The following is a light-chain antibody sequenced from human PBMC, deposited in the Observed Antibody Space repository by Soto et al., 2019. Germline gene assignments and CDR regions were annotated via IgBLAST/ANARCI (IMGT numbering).Light chain of an antibody. CDR1: QSLQHKNGNNY. CDR2: MGS. V-gene: IGKV2-28*01. Sequence: DIVMTQSPLSLAVIPGEAASISCRSSQSLQHKNGNNYFNWYLQKPGQSPQVLIYMGSKRASGVPDRFSGSGSETDFTLTISSLQPEDFATYYCQQSYSTPWTFGQGTKVDIK. J-gene: IGKJ1*01. CDR3: QQSYSTPWT.